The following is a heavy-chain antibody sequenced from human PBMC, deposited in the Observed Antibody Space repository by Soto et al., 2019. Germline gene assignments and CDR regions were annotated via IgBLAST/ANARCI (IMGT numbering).Heavy chain of an antibody. V-gene: IGHV3-11*06. CDR1: GFSFSDYY. CDR3: ARARLVVEGRFDY. D-gene: IGHD3-22*01. Sequence: LRLSCAVSGFSFSDYYMNWIRQAPGKGLEWLSYISSTATYTNYADSVRGRFTISRDSAKNSLYLDMNGLRAEDTAVYYCARARLVVEGRFDYWGQGTLVTVSS. J-gene: IGHJ4*02. CDR2: ISSTATYT.